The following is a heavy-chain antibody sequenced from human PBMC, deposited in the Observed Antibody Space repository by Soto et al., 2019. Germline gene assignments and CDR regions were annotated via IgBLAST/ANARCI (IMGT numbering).Heavy chain of an antibody. J-gene: IGHJ4*02. CDR1: GYTFTSYD. V-gene: IGHV1-8*01. D-gene: IGHD6-19*01. Sequence: QVQLVQSGAEVKKPGASVKVSCKASGYTFTSYDINWVRQATGKGLEWMGWMNPNSGNTGYAQKFQGRGTMTRNTSISTAYMELSSLRSEDTAVYYCERGEKWLVYFDDWGQGTLVTVSS. CDR2: MNPNSGNT. CDR3: ERGEKWLVYFDD.